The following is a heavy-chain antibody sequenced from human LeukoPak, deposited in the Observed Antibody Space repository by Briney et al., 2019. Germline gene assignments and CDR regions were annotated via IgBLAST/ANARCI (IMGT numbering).Heavy chain of an antibody. CDR3: AREGTSSGYSS. D-gene: IGHD3-22*01. J-gene: IGHJ4*02. Sequence: ASVKVSCKASGYTFTGYYMHWVRQAPGQGLEWMGWINPNSGDTNYAQKFQGRVTLTRDTSISTAYMELSRLRSDDTAVYYCAREGTSSGYSSWGQGTLVTVFS. CDR2: INPNSGDT. CDR1: GYTFTGYY. V-gene: IGHV1-2*02.